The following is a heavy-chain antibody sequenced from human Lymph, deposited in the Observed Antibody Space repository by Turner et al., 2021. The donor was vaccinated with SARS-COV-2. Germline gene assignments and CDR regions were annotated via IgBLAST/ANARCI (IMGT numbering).Heavy chain of an antibody. CDR1: GFTFGDYA. CDR2: IRRKAYGRRT. V-gene: IGHV3-49*04. CDR3: TRVKYCTGGSCYGYHFDY. Sequence: EVQLLESGGGLVQPGQSLRLSCTASGFTFGDYAMSWVSQATGKGLEWVGLIRRKAYGRRTQYAATVKGRFTISRDDSKSIAYKKMKSLKTEDTAVYYCTRVKYCTGGSCYGYHFDYWGQGTLVTVSS. J-gene: IGHJ4*02. D-gene: IGHD2-15*01.